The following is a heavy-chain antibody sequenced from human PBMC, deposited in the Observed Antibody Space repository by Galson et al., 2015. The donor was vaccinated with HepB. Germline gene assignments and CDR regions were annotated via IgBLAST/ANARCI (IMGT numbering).Heavy chain of an antibody. V-gene: IGHV3-23*01. CDR3: AKPSRPGYSSSWYVYDY. D-gene: IGHD6-13*01. J-gene: IGHJ4*02. CDR1: GFTFSSYA. CDR2: ISGSGGST. Sequence: SLRLSCAASGFTFSSYAMSWVRQAPGKGLEWVSAISGSGGSTYYADSVKGRFTISRDNSKNTLYLQMNSLRAEDTAVYYCAKPSRPGYSSSWYVYDYWGQGTLVTVSS.